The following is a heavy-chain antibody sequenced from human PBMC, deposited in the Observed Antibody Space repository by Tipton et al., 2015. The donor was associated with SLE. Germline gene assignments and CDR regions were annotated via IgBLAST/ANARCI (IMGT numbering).Heavy chain of an antibody. CDR2: IFYTGST. D-gene: IGHD3-3*01. J-gene: IGHJ4*02. CDR3: ARRWAPDYDFWSGYWYYFDY. Sequence: LACTVSGGSISSSSYYWGWIRQPPGKGLEWIGNIFYTGSTYYNPSLKSRVTISVDTSKNQFSLKLSSVIAADTAVYYCARRWAPDYDFWSGYWYYFDYWGQGTLVTVSS. CDR1: GGSISSSSYY. V-gene: IGHV4-39*01.